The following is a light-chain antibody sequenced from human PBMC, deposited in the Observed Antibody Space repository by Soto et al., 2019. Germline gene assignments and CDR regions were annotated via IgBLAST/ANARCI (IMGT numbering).Light chain of an antibody. V-gene: IGKV3-20*01. CDR2: GAS. J-gene: IGKJ1*01. CDR1: QSVSSSY. Sequence: EIVLTQSPGTLSLSTGERATLSCRASQSVSSSYLAWYQQKPGQAPSLLIYGASTRATGIPDRFSGSGSGTDFTLTISRLEPEDFAVYYCQQYDSSPRTFGQGTK. CDR3: QQYDSSPRT.